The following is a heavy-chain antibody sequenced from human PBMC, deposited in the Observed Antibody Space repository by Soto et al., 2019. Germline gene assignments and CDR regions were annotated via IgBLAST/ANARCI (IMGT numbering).Heavy chain of an antibody. CDR1: GFTFFSYT. CDR3: ARGYRQFDS. CDR2: IGSDGNYI. J-gene: IGHJ4*02. V-gene: IGHV3-21*01. D-gene: IGHD4-4*01. Sequence: GGSLRLSCAASGFTFFSYTMNWVRQAPGKGLEWVATIGSDGNYIYYADSMKGRFTISRDNAKNLLFLEMNSVRGDGSARYYCARGYRQFDSWGQGILVTVSS.